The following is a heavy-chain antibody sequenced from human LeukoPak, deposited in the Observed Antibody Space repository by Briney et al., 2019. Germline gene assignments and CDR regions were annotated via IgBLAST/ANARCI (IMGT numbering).Heavy chain of an antibody. CDR1: GFTFNNYG. Sequence: PGGSLRLSYTAPGFTFNNYGIHWVRQAPGKGLEWVSSIDSTSTYIYYADSVKGRFTISRDNAKNSLYLQMDSLRAEDTAVYYCARDSLVGSTTPVFDYWGQGTLVTVSS. D-gene: IGHD1-26*01. CDR3: ARDSLVGSTTPVFDY. V-gene: IGHV3-21*04. CDR2: IDSTSTYI. J-gene: IGHJ4*02.